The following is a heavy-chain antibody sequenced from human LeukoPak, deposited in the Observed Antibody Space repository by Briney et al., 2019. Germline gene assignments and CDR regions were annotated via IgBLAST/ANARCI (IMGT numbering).Heavy chain of an antibody. J-gene: IGHJ6*03. CDR1: GYTFTSYG. Sequence: ASVKVSCKASGYTFTSYGISWVRQAPGQGLEWMGWISAYNGNTNYAQKLQGRVTMTTDTSTSTAHMELRSLRSDDTAVYYCARVRRSRWLVRYYYYYYMDVWGKGTTVTVSS. CDR3: ARVRRSRWLVRYYYYYYMDV. V-gene: IGHV1-18*01. CDR2: ISAYNGNT. D-gene: IGHD6-19*01.